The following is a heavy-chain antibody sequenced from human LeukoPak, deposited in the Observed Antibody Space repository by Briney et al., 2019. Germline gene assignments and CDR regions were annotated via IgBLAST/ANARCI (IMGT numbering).Heavy chain of an antibody. CDR1: GGSISSGGYY. V-gene: IGHV4-31*03. CDR2: IYYSGST. CDR3: ARAGRGYRVLDY. D-gene: IGHD5-18*01. J-gene: IGHJ4*02. Sequence: SQTLSLTCTVSGGSISSGGYYWSWIRQHPGKGLEWIGYIYYSGSTYYNPSLKSRVTISVDRSKNQFSLKLSSVTAADTAVYYCARAGRGYRVLDYWGQGTLVTVSS.